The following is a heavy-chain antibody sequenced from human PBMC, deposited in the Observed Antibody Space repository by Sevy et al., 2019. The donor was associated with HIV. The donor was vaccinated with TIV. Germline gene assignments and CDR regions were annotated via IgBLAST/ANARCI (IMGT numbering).Heavy chain of an antibody. J-gene: IGHJ6*03. CDR2: IIPIFGTA. CDR3: ESGGGYDILTGLNYYYMDV. V-gene: IGHV1-69*06. Sequence: ASVKVSCKASGGTFSSYAISWVRQAPGQGLEWMGGIIPIFGTANYAQKFQGRVTITADKSTSTAYMGLSSLRSEDTTLYYCESGGGYDILTGLNYYYMDVWGKGTTVTVSS. CDR1: GGTFSSYA. D-gene: IGHD3-9*01.